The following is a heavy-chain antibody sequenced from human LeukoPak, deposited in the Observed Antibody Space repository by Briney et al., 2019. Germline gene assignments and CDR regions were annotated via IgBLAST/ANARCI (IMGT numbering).Heavy chain of an antibody. D-gene: IGHD3-10*01. J-gene: IGHJ4*02. Sequence: PSETLSLTRAVYSGSLSGYYWSWIRQPPGKGLEWIGEIKDGGITNYNPSLKSRVTISADTSKNQLSLRLTSATAADTAVYYCVRGFSGVVGDDWGQGILVTVSS. CDR3: VRGFSGVVGDD. CDR2: IKDGGIT. V-gene: IGHV4-34*01. CDR1: SGSLSGYY.